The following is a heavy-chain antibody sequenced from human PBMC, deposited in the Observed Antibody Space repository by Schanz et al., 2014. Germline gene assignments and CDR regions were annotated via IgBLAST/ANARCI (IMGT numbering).Heavy chain of an antibody. D-gene: IGHD2-15*01. CDR1: GFTFNSYA. CDR3: AIGMGYCSGGTCYDYYYYGLDV. V-gene: IGHV3-23*01. Sequence: DVQLLESGGGLVQPGGSLRLSCAASGFTFNSYAMTWVRQAPGKGLEWVSSISHSGGSKYYADSVKGRFTISRDNSENSLYLQMNSLSADDAAVFYCAIGMGYCSGGTCYDYYYYGLDVWGQGTTVTVSS. CDR2: ISHSGGSK. J-gene: IGHJ6*02.